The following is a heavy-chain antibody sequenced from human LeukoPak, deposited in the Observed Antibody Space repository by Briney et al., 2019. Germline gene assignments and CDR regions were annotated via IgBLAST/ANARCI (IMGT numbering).Heavy chain of an antibody. J-gene: IGHJ4*02. CDR1: GFTFSDYG. D-gene: IGHD1-1*01. V-gene: IGHV3-64*01. CDR3: ARDSGTRPFDY. CDR2: ISSNGGST. Sequence: PGGSLRLSCAASGFTFSDYGMHWVRQAPGKGLEYVSTISSNGGSTYYANSVKGRFTVSRDNSKNTLYLQMGSLRAEDMAVYYCARDSGTRPFDYWGQGTLVSVSS.